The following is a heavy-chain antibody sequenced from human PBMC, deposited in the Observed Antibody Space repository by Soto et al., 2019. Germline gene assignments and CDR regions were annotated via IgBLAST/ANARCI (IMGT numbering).Heavy chain of an antibody. J-gene: IGHJ4*02. CDR3: AKAVNSGDYDN. V-gene: IGHV3-23*01. Sequence: EVQVLESGGGLVQPGGSVRLSCAASGFTFSSYAMSWVRQAPGKGLEWVSTISGSGGSTYNADSVKGRFTISRDNSKNTLYLQMNSLRAEDTAVYYCAKAVNSGDYDNWGQGTLVTVSS. CDR1: GFTFSSYA. CDR2: ISGSGGST. D-gene: IGHD4-17*01.